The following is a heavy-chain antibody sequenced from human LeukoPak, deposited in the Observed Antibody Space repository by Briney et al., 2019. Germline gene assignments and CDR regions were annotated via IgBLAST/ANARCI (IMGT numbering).Heavy chain of an antibody. CDR3: ARVGLGIGWYSDL. Sequence: GASVKVSCTTSGYDFTSHGIFWVRQAPGQGLEWMGWISPYNGDTKVGQTFQGRVTMTTDTPTTTAYMELRRLRFDDTAVYYCARVGLGIGWYSDLWGRGTLVTVFS. D-gene: IGHD3/OR15-3a*01. J-gene: IGHJ2*01. CDR1: GYDFTSHG. V-gene: IGHV1-18*01. CDR2: ISPYNGDT.